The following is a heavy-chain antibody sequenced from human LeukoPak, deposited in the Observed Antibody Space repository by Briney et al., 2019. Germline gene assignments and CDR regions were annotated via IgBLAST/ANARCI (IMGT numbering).Heavy chain of an antibody. CDR1: GYTFTSYY. CDR2: INPSGGST. CDR3: ARAQWRYCAGGSCYSLQIDY. V-gene: IGHV1-46*01. D-gene: IGHD2-15*01. Sequence: GASVKVSCKASGYTFTSYYMHWVRQAPGQGLEWMAIINPSGGSTGYAQQFQDRVTMTRDTSTSTVYMELSSLRSEDTAVYYCARAQWRYCAGGSCYSLQIDYWGQGTLVIVSS. J-gene: IGHJ4*02.